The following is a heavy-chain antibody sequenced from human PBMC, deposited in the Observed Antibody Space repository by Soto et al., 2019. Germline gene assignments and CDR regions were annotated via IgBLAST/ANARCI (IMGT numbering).Heavy chain of an antibody. D-gene: IGHD6-13*01. V-gene: IGHV4-59*01. CDR1: GGSISSYY. CDR3: ARDRIADWTHYYYGMDV. Sequence: SETLSLTCTVSGGSISSYYWSWIRQPPGKGLEWIGYIYYSGSTNYNPSLKSRVTISVDTSKNQFSLKLSSVTAADTAVYYCARDRIADWTHYYYGMDVSGQGTKGTSP. CDR2: IYYSGST. J-gene: IGHJ6*02.